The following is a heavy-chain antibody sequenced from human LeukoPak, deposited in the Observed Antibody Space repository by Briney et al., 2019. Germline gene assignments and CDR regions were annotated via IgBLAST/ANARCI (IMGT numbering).Heavy chain of an antibody. V-gene: IGHV3-7*01. J-gene: IGHJ4*02. Sequence: PGGSLRLSCATSGFTFSSSWMSWVRQAPGKGLVCVANIKEDGREKYYVDSVKGRFTISRDNAKNSLYLQMSSLRAEDTAVYYCARGGRPDYWGQGTLVTVSS. CDR2: IKEDGREK. CDR1: GFTFSSSW. D-gene: IGHD3-10*01. CDR3: ARGGRPDY.